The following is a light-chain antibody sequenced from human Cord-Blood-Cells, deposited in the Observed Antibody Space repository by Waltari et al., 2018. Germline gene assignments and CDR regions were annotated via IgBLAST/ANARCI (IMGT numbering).Light chain of an antibody. CDR3: CSYAGSSTYVV. Sequence: QSALTQPASVSGSPGQSITISCTVTSSDVGSLTLCSCYQQHPGKAPKLMIYEVSKRPSGVSNRFSGSKSGNTASLTISGLQAEDEADYYCCSYAGSSTYVVFGGGTKLTVL. CDR2: EVS. J-gene: IGLJ2*01. V-gene: IGLV2-23*02. CDR1: SSDVGSLTL.